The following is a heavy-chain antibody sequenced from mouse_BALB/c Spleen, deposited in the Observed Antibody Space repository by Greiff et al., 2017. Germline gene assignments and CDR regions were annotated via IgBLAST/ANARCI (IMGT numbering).Heavy chain of an antibody. CDR2: ISSGSSTI. CDR1: GFTFSSFG. V-gene: IGHV5-17*02. CDR3: ARGGFGNPAWFAY. Sequence: EVKLVESGGGLVQPGGSRKLSCAASGFTFSSFGMHWVRQAPEKGLEWVAYISSGSSTIYYADTVKGRFTISRDNPKNTLFLQMTSLRSEDTAMYYCARGGFGNPAWFAYWGQGTLVTVSA. J-gene: IGHJ3*01. D-gene: IGHD2-1*01.